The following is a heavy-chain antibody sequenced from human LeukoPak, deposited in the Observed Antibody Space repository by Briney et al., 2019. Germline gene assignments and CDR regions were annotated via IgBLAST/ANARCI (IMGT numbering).Heavy chain of an antibody. CDR2: IIPIFGTA. CDR1: GYTFTSYG. Sequence: SVKVSCKASGYTFTSYGISWVRQAPGQGLEWMGGIIPIFGTANYAQKFQGRVTITADESTSTAYMELSSLRSEDTAVYYCARDRSARNWFDPWGQGTLVTVSS. V-gene: IGHV1-69*13. J-gene: IGHJ5*02. CDR3: ARDRSARNWFDP.